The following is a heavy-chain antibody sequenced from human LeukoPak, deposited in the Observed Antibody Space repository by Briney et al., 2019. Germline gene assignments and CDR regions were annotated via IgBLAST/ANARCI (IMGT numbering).Heavy chain of an antibody. CDR2: INSDGSTT. CDR3: ARGHHYYDSSAYYY. Sequence: GGSLRLSCAASGFTFISYWMHWVRQAPGKGLVWVSRINSDGSTTSYAASVKGRFTISRDTAKNTLYLQMNSLRAEDTAVYYCARGHHYYDSSAYYYWGQGTRVTVSS. D-gene: IGHD3-22*01. V-gene: IGHV3-74*01. CDR1: GFTFISYW. J-gene: IGHJ4*02.